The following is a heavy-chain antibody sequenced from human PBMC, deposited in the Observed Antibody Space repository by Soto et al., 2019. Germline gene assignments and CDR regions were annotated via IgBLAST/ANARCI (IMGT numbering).Heavy chain of an antibody. D-gene: IGHD6-13*01. CDR3: ARRQQLVDFTNGMDV. Sequence: XXTLSLTFAVSGCSISSSNWCSWVRQPPGKGLEWIGEIYHSGSTNYNPSLKSRVTISVDKSKNQFSLKLSSVTAEDTAVYYCARRQQLVDFTNGMDVWGQGTTVTVSS. CDR1: GCSISSSNW. J-gene: IGHJ6*02. CDR2: IYHSGST. V-gene: IGHV4-4*02.